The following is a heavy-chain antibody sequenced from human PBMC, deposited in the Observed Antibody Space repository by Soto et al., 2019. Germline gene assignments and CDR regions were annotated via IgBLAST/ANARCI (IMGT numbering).Heavy chain of an antibody. Sequence: QVQLVQSGAEVKKPGSSVKVSCKASGGTFSSYAISWVRQAPGQGLEWMGGIIPIFGTANYAQKFQGRVTITADKSTLTAYMELSSLRAEGTAVYYWARSTRGYCSGGSCYSLGDYWGQGTLVPVSS. D-gene: IGHD2-15*01. J-gene: IGHJ4*02. CDR2: IIPIFGTA. V-gene: IGHV1-69*06. CDR3: ARSTRGYCSGGSCYSLGDY. CDR1: GGTFSSYA.